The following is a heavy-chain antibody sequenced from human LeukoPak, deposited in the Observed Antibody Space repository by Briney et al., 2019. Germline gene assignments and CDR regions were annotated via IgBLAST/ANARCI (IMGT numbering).Heavy chain of an antibody. Sequence: ASVKVSCKASGYTFTSYDINWVRQATGQGLEWMGWMNPNSGNTGYAQKFQGRVTMTRNTSISTAYMELSSLRSEDTAVYYCARDRDEELPHDYWGQGTLVTVSS. CDR3: ARDRDEELPHDY. CDR1: GYTFTSYD. V-gene: IGHV1-8*01. J-gene: IGHJ4*02. D-gene: IGHD1-26*01. CDR2: MNPNSGNT.